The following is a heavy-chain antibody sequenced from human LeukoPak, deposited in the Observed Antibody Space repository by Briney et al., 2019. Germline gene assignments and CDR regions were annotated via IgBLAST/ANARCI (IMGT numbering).Heavy chain of an antibody. CDR2: IIPIFGIA. V-gene: IGHV1-69*17. D-gene: IGHD1-26*01. CDR3: ARERWELPQGLDY. J-gene: IGHJ4*02. Sequence: SVTVSCKASGGTFISYAISWVRQAPGQGLEWMGRIIPIFGIANYAQKFQGRVTITADKSTSTAYMELSSLRSEDTAVYYCARERWELPQGLDYWGQGTLVTVSS. CDR1: GGTFISYA.